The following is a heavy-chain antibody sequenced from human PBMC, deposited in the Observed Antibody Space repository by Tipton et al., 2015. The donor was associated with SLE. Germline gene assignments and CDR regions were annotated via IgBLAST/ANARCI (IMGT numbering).Heavy chain of an antibody. V-gene: IGHV5-10-1*01. CDR1: GYTFTSYW. Sequence: QLVQSGAEVKKPGESLKISCKGYGYTFTSYWISWVRQMPGKGLEWMGRIDPSDSYTNYSPSFQGHVTISADKSISTAYLQWSSLKASDTAMYYCAWGYCSGGSCRGPDAFDIWGQGTMVTVSS. J-gene: IGHJ3*02. CDR3: AWGYCSGGSCRGPDAFDI. CDR2: IDPSDSYT. D-gene: IGHD2-15*01.